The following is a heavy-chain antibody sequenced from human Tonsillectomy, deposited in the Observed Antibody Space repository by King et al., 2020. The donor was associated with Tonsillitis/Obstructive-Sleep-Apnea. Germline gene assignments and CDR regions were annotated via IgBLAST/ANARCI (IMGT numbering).Heavy chain of an antibody. J-gene: IGHJ4*02. D-gene: IGHD3-3*01. V-gene: IGHV3-7*01. CDR3: ARINFWSGYYYFDY. CDR2: IKQDGSEK. CDR1: GFTFSSYW. Sequence: QLVQSGGGLVQPGGSLRLSCAASGFTFSSYWMTWVRQAPGKGLEWVANIKQDGSEKYYVDSVRGRFTISRDNAKNSLYLQMNSLRAEDTAVYYCARINFWSGYYYFDYWGQGTLVTVSS.